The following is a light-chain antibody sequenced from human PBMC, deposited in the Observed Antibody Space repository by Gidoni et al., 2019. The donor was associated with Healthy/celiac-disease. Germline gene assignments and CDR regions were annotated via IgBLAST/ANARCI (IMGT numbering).Light chain of an antibody. Sequence: DIVLTQSPGTLSLSPGERATLSCSASQSVSSSYLAWYQQKPGQAPRLLIYGASSSATGIPDRFSGSGSGTDFTLTISRLEPEDFAVYYCQQYGSSPLTFGGGTKVEIK. CDR3: QQYGSSPLT. V-gene: IGKV3-20*01. CDR1: QSVSSSY. J-gene: IGKJ4*01. CDR2: GAS.